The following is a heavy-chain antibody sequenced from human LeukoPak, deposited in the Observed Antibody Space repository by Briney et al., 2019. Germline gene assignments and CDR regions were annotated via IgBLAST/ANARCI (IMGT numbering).Heavy chain of an antibody. J-gene: IGHJ4*02. D-gene: IGHD6-19*01. CDR2: ISNTGRNT. CDR1: GFTFSSFA. Sequence: PGGSLRLSCAASGFTFSSFAMACVRQAPGKVLEWVSTISNTGRNTHYADSVKGRFTISRDNSKNTLYLQMSSLRAEDTAVYYCARDVGQWPIDYWGQGTLVTVSS. V-gene: IGHV3-23*01. CDR3: ARDVGQWPIDY.